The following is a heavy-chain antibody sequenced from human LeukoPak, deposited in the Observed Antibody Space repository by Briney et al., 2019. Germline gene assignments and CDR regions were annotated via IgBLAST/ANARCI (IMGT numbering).Heavy chain of an antibody. Sequence: SEALSLTCTVSGGSISSYYWSWIRQPPGKGLEWIGYIYYSGSTNYNPSLKSRVTISVDTSKNQFSLKLSSVTAADTAVYYCARTSTRDLGGPKPYYYYYGMDVWGQGTTVTVSS. V-gene: IGHV4-59*08. J-gene: IGHJ6*02. CDR2: IYYSGST. CDR1: GGSISSYY. CDR3: ARTSTRDLGGPKPYYYYYGMDV. D-gene: IGHD3-16*01.